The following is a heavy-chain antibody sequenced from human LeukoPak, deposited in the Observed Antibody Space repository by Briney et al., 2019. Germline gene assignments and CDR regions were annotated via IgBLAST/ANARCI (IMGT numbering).Heavy chain of an antibody. D-gene: IGHD1-7*01. CDR1: GGSISSSSYY. J-gene: IGHJ4*02. CDR3: AKMGNWNYAFGH. Sequence: SETLSLTCTVSGGSISSSSYYWGWIRQPPGKGLEWIGSISYSGRTYYNPSLKSRVTISVDTSKNQFSLKLSSVTAADTAVYYCAKMGNWNYAFGHWGQGTLVTVSS. CDR2: ISYSGRT. V-gene: IGHV4-39*01.